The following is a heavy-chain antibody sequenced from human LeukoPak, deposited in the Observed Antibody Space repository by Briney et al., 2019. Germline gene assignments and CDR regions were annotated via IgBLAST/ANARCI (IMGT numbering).Heavy chain of an antibody. CDR3: ARDSGNSWPSYFDS. V-gene: IGHV1-2*02. CDR1: GYIFTDHY. J-gene: IGHJ4*02. CDR2: INLAAGGT. Sequence: ASVKVSCKASGYIFTDHYMHWVRQAPGQGLEWMGWINLAAGGTSYTQKFQGRATMTRDTSISTAYLELSSLRSDDTAIFYCARDSGNSWPSYFDSWGQGTLVTVSS. D-gene: IGHD6-13*01.